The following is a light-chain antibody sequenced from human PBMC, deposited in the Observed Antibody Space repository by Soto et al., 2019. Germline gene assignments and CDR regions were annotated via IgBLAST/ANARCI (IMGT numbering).Light chain of an antibody. J-gene: IGKJ1*01. Sequence: DIQMTQSPSTLSASVGDRVTITCRASQSIGSWLAWYQQKPEKAPKLLIYKASSLESGVPSRFSGIGSGTEVTLTISSLQPDDFATYYCQQYNSSFGQGTKVEI. CDR3: QQYNSS. V-gene: IGKV1-5*03. CDR2: KAS. CDR1: QSIGSW.